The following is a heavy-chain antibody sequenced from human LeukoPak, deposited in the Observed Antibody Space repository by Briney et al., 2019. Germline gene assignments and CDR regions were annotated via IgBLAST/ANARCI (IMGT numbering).Heavy chain of an antibody. V-gene: IGHV3-74*01. Sequence: GGSLRLSCEASGFTFSDYRMHWVRQAPGKGLVWVSHTNSDGSSTSYADSVKGRFTISRDNAKNTLYLQMNSLRAESTAVYYCARVMYYYDSSGYYHYWYFDIWGRGTLVTVSS. CDR1: GFTFSDYR. CDR3: ARVMYYYDSSGYYHYWYFDI. CDR2: TNSDGSST. J-gene: IGHJ2*01. D-gene: IGHD3-22*01.